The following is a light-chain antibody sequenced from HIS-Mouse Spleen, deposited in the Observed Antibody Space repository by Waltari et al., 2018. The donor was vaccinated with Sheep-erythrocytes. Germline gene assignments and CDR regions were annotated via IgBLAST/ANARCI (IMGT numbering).Light chain of an antibody. Sequence: QSALTQPRPVSGSPGQSVNHSCTRTSSDAGGYNHVHWYQQHPGKAPKLMIYDVSKRPSGVPDRFSGSKSGNTASLTISGLQAEDEADYYCCSYAGSYNHVFATGTKVTVL. V-gene: IGLV2-11*01. CDR1: SSDAGGYNH. CDR3: CSYAGSYNHV. CDR2: DVS. J-gene: IGLJ1*01.